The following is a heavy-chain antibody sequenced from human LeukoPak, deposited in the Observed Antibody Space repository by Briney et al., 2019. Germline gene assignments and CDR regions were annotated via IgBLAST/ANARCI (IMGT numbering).Heavy chain of an antibody. J-gene: IGHJ4*02. CDR2: INHSGST. Sequence: SETLSLTCAVYGGSFSGYYWSWIRQPPGKGLEWIGEINHSGSTNYNPSLKSRVTISVDTSKNQFSLKLSSVTAADTAVYYCARGDIVVVPAAIHTRPFDYWGQGTLVTVSS. CDR3: ARGDIVVVPAAIHTRPFDY. CDR1: GGSFSGYY. D-gene: IGHD2-2*02. V-gene: IGHV4-34*01.